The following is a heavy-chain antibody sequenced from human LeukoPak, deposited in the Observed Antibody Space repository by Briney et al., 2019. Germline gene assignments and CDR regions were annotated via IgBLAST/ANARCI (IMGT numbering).Heavy chain of an antibody. CDR3: ANSYRYHDSSDHCYNTFDF. D-gene: IGHD3-22*01. V-gene: IGHV3-23*01. CDR2: SCGSGDRT. Sequence: PGGSLRLSCAASAFTLSSYAMRWVRQAPGKGLEWVSASCGSGDRTFYADSVKGRFTISRDNSKSTLYVQMNSLRVEDTAVYYCANSYRYHDSSDHCYNTFDFWGQGTMVTVSS. J-gene: IGHJ3*01. CDR1: AFTLSSYA.